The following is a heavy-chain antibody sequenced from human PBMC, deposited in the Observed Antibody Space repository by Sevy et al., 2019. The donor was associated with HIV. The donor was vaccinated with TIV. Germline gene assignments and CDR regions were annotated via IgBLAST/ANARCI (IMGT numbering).Heavy chain of an antibody. Sequence: GESLKISCKGSGYSFTSYWIGWVRQMPGKGLEWMGIIYPGDSDTRYSPSFQGQVTISADKSISTAYLQWSSLKASDTAMYYCARLRVALGYCSGGSCYPPIAPKKLDAFDIWGQGTMVTVSS. CDR1: GYSFTSYW. V-gene: IGHV5-51*01. J-gene: IGHJ3*02. CDR3: ARLRVALGYCSGGSCYPPIAPKKLDAFDI. CDR2: IYPGDSDT. D-gene: IGHD2-15*01.